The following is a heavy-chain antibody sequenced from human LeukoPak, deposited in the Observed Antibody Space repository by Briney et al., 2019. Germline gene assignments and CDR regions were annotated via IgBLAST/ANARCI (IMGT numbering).Heavy chain of an antibody. D-gene: IGHD4-23*01. V-gene: IGHV3-74*01. CDR1: GFSFSGHW. Sequence: PGGSLRLSCTASGFSFSGHWMHWARQLPGKGLVWVSRISPTGSTTSYADSVKGRFTVSRDNAKNSLYLQMNGLRAEDTALYYCAKDDSYGGNSNFDYWGQGTLVTVSS. CDR2: ISPTGSTT. CDR3: AKDDSYGGNSNFDY. J-gene: IGHJ4*02.